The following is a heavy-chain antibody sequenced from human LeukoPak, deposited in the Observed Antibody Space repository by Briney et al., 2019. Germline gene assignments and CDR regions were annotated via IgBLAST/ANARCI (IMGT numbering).Heavy chain of an antibody. D-gene: IGHD3-3*01. J-gene: IGHJ3*02. CDR1: GGSISSGSFY. CDR2: IYYSGST. Sequence: MPSETLSLTCTVSGGSISSGSFYWSWIRQPPGKGLEWIGYIYYSGSTNYNPSLKSRVTISVDTSKNQFSLKLTSVTAADTAVYYCARDLRYYDFWNGYYSDAFDIWGQGTMVTVSS. CDR3: ARDLRYYDFWNGYYSDAFDI. V-gene: IGHV4-61*01.